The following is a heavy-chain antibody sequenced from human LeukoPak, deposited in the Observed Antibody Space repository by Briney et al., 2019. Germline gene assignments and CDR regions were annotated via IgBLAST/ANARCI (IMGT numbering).Heavy chain of an antibody. V-gene: IGHV3-23*01. CDR2: ISGSGGST. CDR3: AKDRSGGGDYYFGMDV. Sequence: EGSLRLSCAASGLTFSSYAMSWVRQAPGKGLEWVSSISGSGGSTYYADSVKGRFTISRDNSQNTLYLQMNSLRAEDTAVYYCAKDRSGGGDYYFGMDVWGPGTTVTVSS. J-gene: IGHJ6*02. CDR1: GLTFSSYA. D-gene: IGHD6-19*01.